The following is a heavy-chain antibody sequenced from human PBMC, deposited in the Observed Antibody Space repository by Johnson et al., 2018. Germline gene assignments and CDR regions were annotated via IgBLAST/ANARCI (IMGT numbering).Heavy chain of an antibody. CDR2: IGVDGDT. CDR3: FRGGTIAV. D-gene: IGHD3-9*01. Sequence: VQLQESGGGLVQPGGSLRLSCTASGFTFSNHDMHWVRQATGKGLEWVSTIGVDGDTYYPGSVTGRFPISRENAENSVYREMNSLRVADTAVYYCFRGGTIAVGVQGTMVTVSS. CDR1: GFTFSNHD. J-gene: IGHJ3*01. V-gene: IGHV3-13*01.